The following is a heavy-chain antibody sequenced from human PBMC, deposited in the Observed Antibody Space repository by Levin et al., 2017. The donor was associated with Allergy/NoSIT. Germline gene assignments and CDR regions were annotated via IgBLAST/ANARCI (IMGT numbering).Heavy chain of an antibody. Sequence: PGGSLRLSCAASGFSVSTSYMSWVRQAPGKGLEWVSIIYSGGNTYYADSVKGRFTISRDTSKNTVYLQMSSLRAEDTAVYHCAKTNSYAFNMWGQGTMVTVSS. J-gene: IGHJ3*02. CDR1: GFSVSTSY. D-gene: IGHD4-23*01. V-gene: IGHV3-53*01. CDR3: AKTNSYAFNM. CDR2: IYSGGNT.